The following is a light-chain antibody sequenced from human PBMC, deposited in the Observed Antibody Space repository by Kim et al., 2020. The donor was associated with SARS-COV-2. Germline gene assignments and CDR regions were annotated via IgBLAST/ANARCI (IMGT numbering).Light chain of an antibody. Sequence: VALGQTGSITCHGNRLRSYVATWDQQKPRDATILVVYGKNNRPSGIPDRFWGSSSGKPASVTIAGPQADDEADYYCNSRGSNDNGVFGGGTHLTVL. CDR3: NSRGSNDNGV. J-gene: IGLJ2*01. V-gene: IGLV3-19*01. CDR1: RLRSYV. CDR2: GKN.